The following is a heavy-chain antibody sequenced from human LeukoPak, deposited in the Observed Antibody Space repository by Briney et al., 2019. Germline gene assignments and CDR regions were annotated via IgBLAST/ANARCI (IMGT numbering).Heavy chain of an antibody. Sequence: KPSETLSLTCTVSGGSISSSSYYWGWIRQPPGKGLEWIGSIYYSGSTYYNPSLKSRVTISVDTSKNQFSLKLSSVTAADTAVYYCARSKALHCSSTSCYVERAYYYFDYWGQGTLVTVSS. CDR1: GGSISSSSYY. J-gene: IGHJ4*02. CDR3: ARSKALHCSSTSCYVERAYYYFDY. D-gene: IGHD2-2*01. CDR2: IYYSGST. V-gene: IGHV4-39*01.